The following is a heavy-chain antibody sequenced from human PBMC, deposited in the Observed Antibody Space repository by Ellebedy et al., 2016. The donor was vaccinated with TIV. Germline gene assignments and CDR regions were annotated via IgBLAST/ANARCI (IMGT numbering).Heavy chain of an antibody. J-gene: IGHJ6*02. CDR1: GFTFSSYG. CDR3: ARIDRPPGYSGYERGYYGMDV. Sequence: GESLKISXAASGFTFSSYGMHWVRQAPGKGLEWVAVIWYDGSNKYYADSVKGRFTISRDNSKNTLYLQMNSLRAEDTAVYYCARIDRPPGYSGYERGYYGMDVWGQGTTVTVSS. V-gene: IGHV3-33*01. D-gene: IGHD5-12*01. CDR2: IWYDGSNK.